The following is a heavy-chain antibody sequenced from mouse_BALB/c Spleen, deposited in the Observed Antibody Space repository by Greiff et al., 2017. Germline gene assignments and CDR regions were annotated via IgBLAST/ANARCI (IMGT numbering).Heavy chain of an antibody. Sequence: EVMLVESGAELVKPGASVKLSCTASGFNIKDTYMHWVKQRPEQGLEWIGRIDPANGNTKYDPKFQGKATITADTSSNTAYLQLSSLTSEDTAVYYCARWGNPSYFDYWGQGTTLTVSS. V-gene: IGHV14-3*02. CDR2: IDPANGNT. CDR3: ARWGNPSYFDY. CDR1: GFNIKDTY. D-gene: IGHD2-1*01. J-gene: IGHJ2*01.